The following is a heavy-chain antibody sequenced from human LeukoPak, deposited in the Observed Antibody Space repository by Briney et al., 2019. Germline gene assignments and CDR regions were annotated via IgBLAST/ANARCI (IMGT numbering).Heavy chain of an antibody. D-gene: IGHD3-3*01. J-gene: IGHJ4*02. CDR3: AKDPLYYDFWRGSFDY. CDR1: GFTFSSYA. V-gene: IGHV3-23*01. CDR2: ISGSGGST. Sequence: GGSLRLSCAASGFTFSSYAMSWVRQAPGKGLEWVSAISGSGGSTYYADSVKGRFTISRDNSKNTLYLQMNSLRAEDTAVYYCAKDPLYYDFWRGSFDYWGQGTLVTVSS.